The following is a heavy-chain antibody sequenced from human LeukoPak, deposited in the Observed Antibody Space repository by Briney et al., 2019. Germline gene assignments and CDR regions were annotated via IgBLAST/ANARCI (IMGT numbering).Heavy chain of an antibody. V-gene: IGHV4-59*01. CDR3: ARDSSGYYDRAFDI. Sequence: SETLSLTCTVSGGSISSYYWSWIRQPPGKGLEWIGYIYYGGSTNYNPSLKSRVTISVDTSKNQFSLKLSSVTAADTAVYYCARDSSGYYDRAFDIWGQGTMVTVSS. CDR1: GGSISSYY. D-gene: IGHD3-22*01. J-gene: IGHJ3*02. CDR2: IYYGGST.